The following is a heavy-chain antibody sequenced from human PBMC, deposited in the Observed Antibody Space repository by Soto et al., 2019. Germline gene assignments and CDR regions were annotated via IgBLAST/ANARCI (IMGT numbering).Heavy chain of an antibody. Sequence: SETLSLTCAVSGDSISSGGFSWSWIRQPPGKGLEWIGYIYHSGSSFYNPSLKSRVTISVDGSKNQFSLKLTSVNTADTAIYYCTRGGDPYKTGHWGQGTLVTVSS. V-gene: IGHV4-30-2*02. D-gene: IGHD2-21*01. CDR1: GDSISSGGFS. CDR3: TRGGDPYKTGH. CDR2: IYHSGSS. J-gene: IGHJ4*02.